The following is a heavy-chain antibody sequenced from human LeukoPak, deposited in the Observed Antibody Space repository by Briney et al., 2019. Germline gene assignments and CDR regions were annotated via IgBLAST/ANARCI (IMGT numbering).Heavy chain of an antibody. V-gene: IGHV1-2*02. J-gene: IGHJ4*02. Sequence: ASVKVSCEGSGYTFTVYYMHWVRQAPGQGLEWMGWINPNSGGTNYAQKFQGRVTMTRDTSISTAYMELCRLRSDDTAVYYSARALRNFDWLLSDRAGLYYSGQGTLVTVSS. CDR3: ARALRNFDWLLSDRAGLYY. CDR2: INPNSGGT. D-gene: IGHD3-9*01. CDR1: GYTFTVYY.